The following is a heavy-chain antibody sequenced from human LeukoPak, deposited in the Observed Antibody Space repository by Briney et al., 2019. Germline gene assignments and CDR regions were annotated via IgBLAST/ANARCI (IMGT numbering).Heavy chain of an antibody. Sequence: GGSLRLSCAASGFPFSTYGMNWVRQAPGKGLEWVSSITSSSYIYYADSLKGRFTISRDNAKSSLYLQMNSLRAEDTAVYYCARGSASRGGGSDFDYWGQGTLVTVSS. CDR1: GFPFSTYG. CDR3: ARGSASRGGGSDFDY. V-gene: IGHV3-21*01. CDR2: ITSSSYI. J-gene: IGHJ4*02. D-gene: IGHD2-15*01.